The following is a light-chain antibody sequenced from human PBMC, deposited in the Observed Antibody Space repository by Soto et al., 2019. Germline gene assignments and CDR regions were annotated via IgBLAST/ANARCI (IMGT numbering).Light chain of an antibody. CDR2: GAS. CDR3: QNFGDSPFT. CDR1: ESISSHY. V-gene: IGKV3-20*01. Sequence: PGERATLSCRASESISSHYIAWYQQKPGQAPRLLIFGASTRATDIPDRFSGSWSGTDFTLTISRLEPEDFAVYYCQNFGDSPFTFGPGTKVDIK. J-gene: IGKJ3*01.